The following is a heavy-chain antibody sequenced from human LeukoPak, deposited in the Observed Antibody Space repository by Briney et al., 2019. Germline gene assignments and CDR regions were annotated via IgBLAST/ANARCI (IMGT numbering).Heavy chain of an antibody. J-gene: IGHJ4*02. V-gene: IGHV4-4*07. CDR1: GGSISSYY. D-gene: IGHD3-16*01. Sequence: SETLSLTYTVSGGSISSYYWSWIRQPAGKGLEWIGRIYTSGSTNYNPSLKSRVTISVDKSKNQFSLKLSSVTAADTAVYYCAREGSDYVWGSYTYWGQGTLVTVSS. CDR3: AREGSDYVWGSYTY. CDR2: IYTSGST.